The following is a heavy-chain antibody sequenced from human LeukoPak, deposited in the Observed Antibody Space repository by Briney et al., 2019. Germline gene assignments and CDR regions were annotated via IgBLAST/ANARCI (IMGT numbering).Heavy chain of an antibody. D-gene: IGHD6-13*01. CDR3: ARQGTRGYSSYWFDP. J-gene: IGHJ5*02. CDR1: GGSFSGYY. Sequence: SETLSLTCAVYGGSFSGYYWSWIRQPPGKGLEWIGEINHSGSTNYNASLKSRVTISVDTSKNQFSLMLSSVTAADTAVYYCARQGTRGYSSYWFDPWGQGTLVTVSS. V-gene: IGHV4-34*01. CDR2: INHSGST.